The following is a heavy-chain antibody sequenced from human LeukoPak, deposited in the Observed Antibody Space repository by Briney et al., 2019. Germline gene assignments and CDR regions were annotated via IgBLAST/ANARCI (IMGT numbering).Heavy chain of an antibody. CDR1: GYTFTSYY. CDR3: ARDRVGATAEFDY. CDR2: INPSGGST. D-gene: IGHD1-26*01. V-gene: IGHV1-46*01. Sequence: GASVKVSCKASGYTFTSYYMHWVRQAPGQGLEWMGIINPSGGSTSYAQKFQGRVTMTRDMSTSTVYMELSGLRSEDTAVYYCARDRVGATAEFDYWVQGTLVTVSS. J-gene: IGHJ4*02.